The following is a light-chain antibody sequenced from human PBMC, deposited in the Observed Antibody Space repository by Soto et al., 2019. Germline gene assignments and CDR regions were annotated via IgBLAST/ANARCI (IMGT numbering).Light chain of an antibody. CDR2: TVS. Sequence: EIVMTQTPLSLPFTPGEPASISCWSSQSLLNSDDGDTYLDWYLQKPGQSPQLLIYTVSYRASGVPDRFSGSGSGTNFTLKISRVEADDVGVYYCMQRIEFPLTFGGGTKVEIK. J-gene: IGKJ4*01. V-gene: IGKV2-40*01. CDR3: MQRIEFPLT. CDR1: QSLLNSDDGDTY.